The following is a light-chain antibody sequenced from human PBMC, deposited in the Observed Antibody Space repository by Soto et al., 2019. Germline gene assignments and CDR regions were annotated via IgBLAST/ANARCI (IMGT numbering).Light chain of an antibody. Sequence: DIQLTQSPSFLSPSIGDSVTITCRASQVISTSLAWYQVKPGKAPKLLIYAASTLESGVPSRFSATVSGTEFSLTITSLQHEDFATYYCQQLFDSPITFGQGTRLEIK. J-gene: IGKJ5*01. CDR3: QQLFDSPIT. CDR2: AAS. V-gene: IGKV1-9*01. CDR1: QVISTS.